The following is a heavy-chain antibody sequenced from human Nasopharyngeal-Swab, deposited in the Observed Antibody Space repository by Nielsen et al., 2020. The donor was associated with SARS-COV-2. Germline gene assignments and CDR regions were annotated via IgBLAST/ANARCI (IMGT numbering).Heavy chain of an antibody. J-gene: IGHJ4*02. CDR3: ARIPDGDFHLDY. D-gene: IGHD4-17*01. V-gene: IGHV2-70*01. CDR2: LDWADAK. CDR1: GFSLTTSGMC. Sequence: SGPTLAQPTQILTLTCTFPGFSLTTSGMCVSWIRQPSGMALEWLALLDWADAKYYSTSLKTRLTISRDTSKNQLVLTMTNMDPMDTATYFCARIPDGDFHLDYWGQGTLVTVSS.